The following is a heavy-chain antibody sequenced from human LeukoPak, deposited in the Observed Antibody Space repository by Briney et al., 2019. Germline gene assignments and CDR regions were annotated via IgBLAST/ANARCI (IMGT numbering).Heavy chain of an antibody. CDR2: INPNSGGT. J-gene: IGHJ6*02. CDR1: GYTFTGYY. CDR3: ARTRGHYYYYGMDV. V-gene: IGHV1-2*02. Sequence: GSVKVSCKASGYTFTGYYMHWVRQAPGQGLEWMGWINPNSGGTSYAQKFQGRVTMTRDTSISTAYMELSRLRSDDTAVYYCARTRGHYYYYGMDVWGQGTTVTVSS.